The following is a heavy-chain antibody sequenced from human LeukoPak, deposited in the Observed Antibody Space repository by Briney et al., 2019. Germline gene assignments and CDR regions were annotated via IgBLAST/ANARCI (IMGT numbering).Heavy chain of an antibody. CDR2: ISHDGSNK. J-gene: IGHJ6*03. Sequence: PGGSLRLSCAASGFPFSDYGMYWVRQAPGKGLEWLAVISHDGSNKYYADSVKGRITISRDNSMNTLYLQMNSLRAEDTAVYYCAKAPTGLPGRYYYYYYMDVWGKGTTVTISS. CDR3: AKAPTGLPGRYYYYYYMDV. CDR1: GFPFSDYG. V-gene: IGHV3-30*18.